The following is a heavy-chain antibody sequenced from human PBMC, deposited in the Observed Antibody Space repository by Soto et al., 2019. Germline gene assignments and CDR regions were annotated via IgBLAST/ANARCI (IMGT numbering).Heavy chain of an antibody. V-gene: IGHV1-69*13. J-gene: IGHJ5*02. Sequence: ASVKVSCKASGGTFSSYAISWVRQAPGQGLEWMGGIIPIFGTANYAQKFQGRVTITADESTSTAYMELSSLRSEDTAVYYCASVTFGGVIAPNWFDPWGQGTLVTVSS. CDR3: ASVTFGGVIAPNWFDP. CDR2: IIPIFGTA. D-gene: IGHD3-16*02. CDR1: GGTFSSYA.